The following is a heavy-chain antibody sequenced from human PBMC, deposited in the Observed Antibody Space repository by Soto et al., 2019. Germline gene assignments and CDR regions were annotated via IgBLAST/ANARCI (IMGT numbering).Heavy chain of an antibody. CDR2: TSGDGRIM. CDR1: GFTFSSYP. Sequence: GGSLRLSCAASGFTFSSYPMHWVRQAPGKGLEHVSSTSGDGRIMYYLDSVKGRFTISRDNSKNTLYLQMGSLRSEDTAVYYCARDRVVTAMGAPYYFDCWGQGTLVTVSS. D-gene: IGHD2-21*02. J-gene: IGHJ4*02. V-gene: IGHV3-64*02. CDR3: ARDRVVTAMGAPYYFDC.